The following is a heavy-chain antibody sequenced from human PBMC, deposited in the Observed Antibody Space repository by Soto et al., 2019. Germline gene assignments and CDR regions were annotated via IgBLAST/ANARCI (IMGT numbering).Heavy chain of an antibody. CDR1: GFTVSSSG. CDR2: ISYDGSNK. Sequence: GGSLRLSCAASGFTVSSSGMHWVRQAPGKGLEWVAVISYDGSNKFYADSVKGRFTISRDNFRNTLYLQMNSLRAEDTAVYYCAKEFHSWNYFDYWGQGTLVTVSS. J-gene: IGHJ4*02. CDR3: AKEFHSWNYFDY. V-gene: IGHV3-30*18. D-gene: IGHD1-20*01.